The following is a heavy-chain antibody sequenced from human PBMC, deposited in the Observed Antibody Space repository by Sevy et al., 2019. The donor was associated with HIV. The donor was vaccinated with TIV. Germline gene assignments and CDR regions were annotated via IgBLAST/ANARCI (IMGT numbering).Heavy chain of an antibody. D-gene: IGHD6-13*01. CDR3: AGAIYSSSWYPKGGYYYYYGMDV. J-gene: IGHJ6*02. V-gene: IGHV1-18*01. Sequence: ASVKVSCKASGYTFTSHGISWVRQAPGQGLEWMGWISAYNGNTNYAQILQGRVTMTTDTSTSTAYMELRSLRSDDTAVYYCAGAIYSSSWYPKGGYYYYYGMDVWGQGTTVTVSS. CDR2: ISAYNGNT. CDR1: GYTFTSHG.